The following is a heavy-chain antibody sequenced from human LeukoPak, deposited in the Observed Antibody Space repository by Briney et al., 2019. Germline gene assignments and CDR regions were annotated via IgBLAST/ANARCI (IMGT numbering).Heavy chain of an antibody. CDR2: IYYSGST. V-gene: IGHV4-59*01. D-gene: IGHD3-3*02. CDR1: GGSLSSYY. J-gene: IGHJ3*02. CDR3: ARELSNDAFDI. Sequence: SETLSLTCTVSGGSLSSYYWRWMRQPPRKGREWIGYIYYSGSTNYNPSLKSRVTISLDTSKNEFSLKLSSVTAADTAVYYCARELSNDAFDIWGQGTMVTVSS.